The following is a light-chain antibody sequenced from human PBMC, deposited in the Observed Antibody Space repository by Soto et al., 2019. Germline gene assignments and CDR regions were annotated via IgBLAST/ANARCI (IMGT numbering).Light chain of an antibody. CDR3: QQRNNWPT. CDR1: QSVSSN. CDR2: DAS. Sequence: EILMTQSPSTLSVSPGERATLSCRASQSVSSNLAWHQQKPGQAPRMLMYDASTWATGIPARLSGSGSGTDFTLTISSLDPEDFAIYYCQQRNNWPTFGQGTRLEIK. J-gene: IGKJ5*01. V-gene: IGKV3-15*01.